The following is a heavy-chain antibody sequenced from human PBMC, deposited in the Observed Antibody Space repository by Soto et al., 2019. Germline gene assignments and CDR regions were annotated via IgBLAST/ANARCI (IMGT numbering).Heavy chain of an antibody. Sequence: SGPTLVNPTQTLTLTCTCSGFSLSTGGVGVGWVGRPGGKALEWLAFIYWDDDKRSNPSLPPRLTITKDTPKTLVVLIMPDMDPGATATYFCAHRLPGSSTGWDTGIFDYWGQGTLVTVSS. J-gene: IGHJ4*02. CDR3: AHRLPGSSTGWDTGIFDY. D-gene: IGHD6-19*01. CDR2: IYWDDDK. CDR1: GFSLSTGGVG. V-gene: IGHV2-5*02.